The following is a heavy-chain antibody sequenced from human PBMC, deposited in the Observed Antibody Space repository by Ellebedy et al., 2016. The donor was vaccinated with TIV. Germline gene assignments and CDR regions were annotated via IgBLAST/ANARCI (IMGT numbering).Heavy chain of an antibody. D-gene: IGHD2-8*01. CDR3: AEGREWCNELSCAGMGV. CDR1: GYTFTDYY. Sequence: ASVKVSXXASGYTFTDYYMHWVRQAPGQGLEWMGWINSNRGGAHYAQKFQGRVTMTRDTSITTAYMELSRLRSDDTAVYYCAEGREWCNELSCAGMGVWGQGTVVTVSS. CDR2: INSNRGGA. V-gene: IGHV1-2*02. J-gene: IGHJ6*02.